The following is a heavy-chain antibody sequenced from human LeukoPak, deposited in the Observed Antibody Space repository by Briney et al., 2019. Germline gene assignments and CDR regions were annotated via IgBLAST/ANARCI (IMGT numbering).Heavy chain of an antibody. CDR3: TKDPGYGLGIDFGDF. CDR1: GFTISNNY. Sequence: GGSLRLSCAASGFTISNNYMSWVRQAPGRGPEWVSVIHSGGTTHYADSVKGRFTISRDNSNNTLFLQMDSLRADDTAVYHCTKDPGYGLGIDFGDFWGQGIPVTVSS. J-gene: IGHJ4*02. V-gene: IGHV3-66*01. D-gene: IGHD3-10*01. CDR2: IHSGGTT.